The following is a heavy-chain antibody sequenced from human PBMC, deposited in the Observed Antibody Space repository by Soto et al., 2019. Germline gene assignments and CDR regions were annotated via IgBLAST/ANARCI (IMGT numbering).Heavy chain of an antibody. CDR2: IYPGDSDT. Sequence: GESLKISCKGSGYSFTSYWIGWVRQMPGKGLEWMGIIYPGDSDTRYSPSFQGQVTISADKSISTAYLQMNSLRAEDTALYYCAKASVRYCSGGSCYYFDYWGQGTLVTVSS. D-gene: IGHD2-15*01. CDR3: AKASVRYCSGGSCYYFDY. V-gene: IGHV5-51*01. J-gene: IGHJ4*02. CDR1: GYSFTSYW.